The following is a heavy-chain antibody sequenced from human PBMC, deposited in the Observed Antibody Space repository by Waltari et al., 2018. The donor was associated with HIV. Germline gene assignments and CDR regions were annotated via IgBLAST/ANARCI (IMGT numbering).Heavy chain of an antibody. J-gene: IGHJ4*02. D-gene: IGHD4-17*01. CDR3: TREGVETTAPADY. CDR2: SNGDGGGT. V-gene: IGHV3-74*01. Sequence: EVQLVESGGGLVQAGGSLRLSCAASGFTFSSHWMHWVRQAPGKGLVWVARSNGDGGGTSYADSGGGRFSISRENAENSLHLHMNSVRPEDTGLYYCTREGVETTAPADYWGQGTLVTVSS. CDR1: GFTFSSHW.